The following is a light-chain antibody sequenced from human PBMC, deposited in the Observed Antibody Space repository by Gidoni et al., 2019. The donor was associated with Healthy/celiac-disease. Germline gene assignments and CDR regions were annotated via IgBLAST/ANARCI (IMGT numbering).Light chain of an antibody. CDR2: SNN. Sequence: QSVLTQPPSASGTPRPRVTISCSGSSSNIGSNTVSWYQQLPGTAPKLLIYSNNQRPSGVPDRFSGSKSGTSASLAISGLQSEDEADYYCAVWDDSLKGVFGTGTKVTVL. CDR3: AVWDDSLKGV. J-gene: IGLJ1*01. V-gene: IGLV1-44*01. CDR1: SSNIGSNT.